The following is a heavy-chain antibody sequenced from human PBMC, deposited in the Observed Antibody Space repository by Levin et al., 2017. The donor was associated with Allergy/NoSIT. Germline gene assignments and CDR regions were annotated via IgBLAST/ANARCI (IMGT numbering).Heavy chain of an antibody. D-gene: IGHD5-18*01. CDR1: GFTFSNAW. Sequence: RGESLKISCAASGFTFSNAWMSWVRQAPGKGLEWVGRIKSKTDGGTTDYAAPVKGRFTISRDDSKNTLYLQMNSLKTEDTAVYYCTTDQQRYRYSYGYFDYWGQGTLVTVSS. CDR3: TTDQQRYRYSYGYFDY. V-gene: IGHV3-15*01. CDR2: IKSKTDGGTT. J-gene: IGHJ4*02.